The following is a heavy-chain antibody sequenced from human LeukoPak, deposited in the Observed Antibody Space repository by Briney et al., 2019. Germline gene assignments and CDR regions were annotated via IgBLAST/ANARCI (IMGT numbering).Heavy chain of an antibody. CDR3: AKGRWGFDI. D-gene: IGHD4-23*01. J-gene: IGHJ3*02. V-gene: IGHV3-30*04. CDR2: ISSDGTNK. Sequence: GGPLRLSCAASGFTFSSYDMHWVRQAPGKGLEWVAVISSDGTNKYSADSVKGRFTISRDNSKNTLYLQMNSLRAEDTAVYYCAKGRWGFDIWGQGTMVTVSS. CDR1: GFTFSSYD.